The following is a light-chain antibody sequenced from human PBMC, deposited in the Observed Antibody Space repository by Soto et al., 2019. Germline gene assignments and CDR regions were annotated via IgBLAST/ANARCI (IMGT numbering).Light chain of an antibody. CDR2: VAF. Sequence: DLQMTQSPSSLSTSVGDTVPMTCRASQSIALSLNWYQQKPGKAPKLLIYVAFTLESGVPSRFSGSGSGTEFTLTIRSLQPEDFATYYCQQSFRSPITFGQGTRLEIK. J-gene: IGKJ5*01. CDR3: QQSFRSPIT. CDR1: QSIALS. V-gene: IGKV1-39*01.